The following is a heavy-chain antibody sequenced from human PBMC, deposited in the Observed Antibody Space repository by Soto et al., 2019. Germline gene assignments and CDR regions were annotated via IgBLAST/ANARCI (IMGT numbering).Heavy chain of an antibody. Sequence: ASVKVSCKASGYTFTSYGISWVRQAPGQGLEWMGWISAYNGNTNYAQKLQGRVTMTTDTSTSTAYMELRSLRSDDTAVYYCAREYYYDSSGYYSVGWFDLWGQGTLVTVSS. CDR1: GYTFTSYG. D-gene: IGHD3-22*01. CDR3: AREYYYDSSGYYSVGWFDL. CDR2: ISAYNGNT. J-gene: IGHJ5*02. V-gene: IGHV1-18*01.